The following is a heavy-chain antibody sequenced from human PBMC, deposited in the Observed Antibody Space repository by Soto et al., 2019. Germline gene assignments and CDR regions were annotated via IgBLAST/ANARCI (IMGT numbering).Heavy chain of an antibody. Sequence: PGGSLRLSCAASGFTFSDYYMSWIRQAPGKGLEWVSYISSSGSTIYYADSVKGRFTISRDNAKNSLCLQMNSLRSEDTAVYYCARDSYYYDSSGYFDDPWGQGTLVTVSS. D-gene: IGHD3-22*01. V-gene: IGHV3-11*01. J-gene: IGHJ5*02. CDR3: ARDSYYYDSSGYFDDP. CDR1: GFTFSDYY. CDR2: ISSSGSTI.